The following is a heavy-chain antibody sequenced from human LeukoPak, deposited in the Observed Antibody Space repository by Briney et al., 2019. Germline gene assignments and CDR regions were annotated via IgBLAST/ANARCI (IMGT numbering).Heavy chain of an antibody. D-gene: IGHD5-12*01. Sequence: SETLSLTCAVYGGSFSGYYWSWIRQPPGKGLEWIGNIYFSGSTDFNPSLRSRVSMSVDMSKNQFSLNLNSVTAADTAVYYCARDRNSGYEFDYWGQGTLVTVSS. CDR3: ARDRNSGYEFDY. J-gene: IGHJ4*02. CDR2: IYFSGST. V-gene: IGHV4-34*09. CDR1: GGSFSGYY.